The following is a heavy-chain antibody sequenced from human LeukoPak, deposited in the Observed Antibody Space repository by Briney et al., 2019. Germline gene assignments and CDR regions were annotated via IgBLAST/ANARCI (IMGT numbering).Heavy chain of an antibody. Sequence: GGSLKLSCAASGFTFSIYSMNWVRQAPGKGLEWVSSIDSSSYNIYYADSVKGRFTISRDNAQSSVFLQMNSLRAEDTAVYYCARDLAYYYDRNYDWGQGTLVTVSS. D-gene: IGHD3-22*01. CDR2: IDSSSYNI. V-gene: IGHV3-21*01. J-gene: IGHJ4*02. CDR3: ARDLAYYYDRNYD. CDR1: GFTFSIYS.